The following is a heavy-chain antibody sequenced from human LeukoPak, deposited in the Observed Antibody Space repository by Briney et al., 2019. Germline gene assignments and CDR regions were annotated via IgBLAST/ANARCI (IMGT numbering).Heavy chain of an antibody. J-gene: IGHJ5*02. Sequence: SETLPLTCAVYGGSFSNYYWSWIRLPPGKGLEWIGEINHSGSATYNPSLKSRVTISVETSRNQFSLKLSSVTAADTAMYYCARRSNPGDFRWFDPWGQGTLVTVSS. CDR2: INHSGSA. CDR3: ARRSNPGDFRWFDP. V-gene: IGHV4-34*01. D-gene: IGHD4-17*01. CDR1: GGSFSNYY.